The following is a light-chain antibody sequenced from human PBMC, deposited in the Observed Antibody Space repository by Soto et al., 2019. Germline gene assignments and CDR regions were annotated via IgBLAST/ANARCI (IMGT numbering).Light chain of an antibody. V-gene: IGKV3-11*01. CDR3: QQRSNWPLT. J-gene: IGKJ4*01. CDR2: DAS. Sequence: EIVLTQSPATLSFSPGEKANLSCRSSHSVSNYLAWYQQQPGQAPRLLIYDASNRATGIPARFSGGGSGTDFTLTICSLEPEDFAVYYCQQRSNWPLTFGGGTKVDIK. CDR1: HSVSNY.